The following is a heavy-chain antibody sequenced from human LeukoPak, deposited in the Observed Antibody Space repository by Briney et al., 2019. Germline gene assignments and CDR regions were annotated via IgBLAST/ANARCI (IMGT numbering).Heavy chain of an antibody. V-gene: IGHV4-34*01. CDR2: ISESGST. Sequence: SETLSLTCGVSGEPFSGYYWSWIRQPPGKGLEWIGDISESGSTNYNPSLKSRVIISVDPSKNQFSLKLTSMTAADTAVYFCVRGRTDYYYYMDVWGKGTTVTVSS. CDR3: VRGRTDYYYYMDV. CDR1: GEPFSGYY. J-gene: IGHJ6*03.